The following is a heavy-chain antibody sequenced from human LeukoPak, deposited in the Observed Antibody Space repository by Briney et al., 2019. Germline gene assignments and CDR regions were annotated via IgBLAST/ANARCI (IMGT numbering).Heavy chain of an antibody. V-gene: IGHV3-23*01. CDR1: GFTFSSYA. D-gene: IGHD3-22*01. Sequence: PGGSLRLSCAASGFTFSSYAMSWVRQAPGKGLEWVSAVSGSGGSTYYADSVKGRFTISRDNSKNTLYLQMNSLRAEDTAVYYCAKDRGYDSSGLDYWGQGTLVTVSS. J-gene: IGHJ4*02. CDR3: AKDRGYDSSGLDY. CDR2: VSGSGGST.